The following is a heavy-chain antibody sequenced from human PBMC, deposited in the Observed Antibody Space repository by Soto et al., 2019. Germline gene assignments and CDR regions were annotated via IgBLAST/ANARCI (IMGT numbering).Heavy chain of an antibody. Sequence: RVSCAASGVTFISYGRRWVRQAPGKGLEWVAVIWYDGSNKYYADSVKGRFTISRDNSKNTLYLQMNSLRAEDTAVYYCASSIAAAGTGLDYWGQGTLVTLSS. V-gene: IGHV3-33*01. CDR3: ASSIAAAGTGLDY. CDR2: IWYDGSNK. J-gene: IGHJ4*02. CDR1: GVTFISYG. D-gene: IGHD6-13*01.